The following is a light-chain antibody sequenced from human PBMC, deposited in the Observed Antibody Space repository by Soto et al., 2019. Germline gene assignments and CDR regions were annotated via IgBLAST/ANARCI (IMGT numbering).Light chain of an antibody. CDR1: QSVGNNY. Sequence: DIVLTQSPGTLSLSPGKRATLSCWASQSVGNNYLAWYQQKPGQAPRLLIYHASSRATGIPDRFSGSGSGTDFTLTISRLEPEDFAVYYCQQYGWSSPSTFGQGTRLE. CDR2: HAS. V-gene: IGKV3-20*01. CDR3: QQYGWSSPST. J-gene: IGKJ5*01.